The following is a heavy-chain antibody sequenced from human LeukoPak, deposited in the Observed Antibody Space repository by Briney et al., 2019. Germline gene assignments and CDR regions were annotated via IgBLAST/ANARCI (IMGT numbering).Heavy chain of an antibody. CDR1: GGSISSYY. Sequence: PSETLSLTCTVSGGSISSYYWSWIRQPPGKGLEWIGYIYYSGSTNYNPSLKSRVTISVDTSKNQFSLKLSSVTAADTAVYYCVRGGPPITIFGVVISWFDPRGQGTLVTVSS. CDR3: VRGGPPITIFGVVISWFDP. J-gene: IGHJ5*02. CDR2: IYYSGST. D-gene: IGHD3-3*01. V-gene: IGHV4-59*01.